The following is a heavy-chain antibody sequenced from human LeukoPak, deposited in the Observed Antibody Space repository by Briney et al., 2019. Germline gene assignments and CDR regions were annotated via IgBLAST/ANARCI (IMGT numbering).Heavy chain of an antibody. CDR3: ARHSPTGTGWTIFAY. Sequence: ASETLSLTCTVSGYSISSGYYWGWIRQPPGKGLEWIGSIYHSGSTYYNPSLKSRVTISVDTSKNQFSLKLDSVNAADTAVYYCARHSPTGTGWTIFAYGGQGPLVTVSS. CDR2: IYHSGST. D-gene: IGHD6-19*01. J-gene: IGHJ4*02. V-gene: IGHV4-38-2*02. CDR1: GYSISSGYY.